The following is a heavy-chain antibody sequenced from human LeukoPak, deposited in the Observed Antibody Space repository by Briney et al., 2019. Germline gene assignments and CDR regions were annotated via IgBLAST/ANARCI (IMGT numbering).Heavy chain of an antibody. CDR3: ARDNGGKD. V-gene: IGHV4-39*07. D-gene: IGHD4-23*01. CDR1: GGSISSSSYY. CDR2: IYYSGST. J-gene: IGHJ4*02. Sequence: SETLSLTCTVSGGSISSSSYYWGWIRQPPGKGLEWIGSIYYSGSTYYNPSLKSRVTMSVDTSKNQFSLKLSSVTAADTAVYYCARDNGGKDWGQGTLVTVSS.